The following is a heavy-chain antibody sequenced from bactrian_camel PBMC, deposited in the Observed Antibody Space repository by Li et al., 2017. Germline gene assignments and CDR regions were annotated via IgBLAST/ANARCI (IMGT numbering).Heavy chain of an antibody. CDR2: RFINGSS. CDR1: LNLDSRYC. Sequence: HVQLVESGGDSVQAGGSLRLSCALSLNLDSRYCLGWIRQVPGKEREGVATRFINGSSAYADAVKGRFTVDKDNAKNVVSLQMSSLIPEDTAMYYCAAGRRYCTPSRRGIRPALEYVIRGQGTQVTVS. D-gene: IGHD6*01. V-gene: IGHV3S53*01. CDR3: AAGRRYCTPSRRGIRPALEYVI. J-gene: IGHJ4*01.